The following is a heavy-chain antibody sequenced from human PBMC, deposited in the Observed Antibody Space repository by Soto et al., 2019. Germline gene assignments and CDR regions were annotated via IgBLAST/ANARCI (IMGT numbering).Heavy chain of an antibody. CDR3: ASPTREWLPPSRDYYYGMDV. V-gene: IGHV1-69*06. D-gene: IGHD3-3*01. CDR1: GGTFSSYA. CDR2: IITIFGTA. Sequence: QVQLVQSGAEVKKPGSSVKVSCKASGGTFSSYAISWVRQAPGHGLEWIGGIITIFGTANYAQKFQGRVMITADKSTSTAYMELSSMRSEDTAVYYCASPTREWLPPSRDYYYGMDVWCQGTTVTVSS. J-gene: IGHJ6*02.